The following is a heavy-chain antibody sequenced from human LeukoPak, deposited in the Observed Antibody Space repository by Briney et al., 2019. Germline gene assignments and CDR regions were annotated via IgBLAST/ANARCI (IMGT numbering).Heavy chain of an antibody. CDR1: GFTFSSYA. CDR2: ISGRGDTT. V-gene: IGHV3-23*01. Sequence: GGSLRLSCAASGFTFSSYAMSWVRQAPVKGLERVSVISGRGDTTYYADSVKGRFTISRDNSMNAVFLQMNSLRAEDTAVYYCARVEDYGDYGALNYYYGMDVWGKGTTVTVSS. D-gene: IGHD4-17*01. J-gene: IGHJ6*04. CDR3: ARVEDYGDYGALNYYYGMDV.